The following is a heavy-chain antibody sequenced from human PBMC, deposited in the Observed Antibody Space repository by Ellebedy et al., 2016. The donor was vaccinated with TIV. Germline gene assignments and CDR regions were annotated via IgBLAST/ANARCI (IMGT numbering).Heavy chain of an antibody. D-gene: IGHD2-15*01. J-gene: IGHJ4*02. CDR3: AREELGYCSGGSCYPLTNPPDY. V-gene: IGHV3-30-3*01. CDR2: ISYDGSNK. CDR1: GFSFGTFW. Sequence: PGGSLRLSCTASGFSFGTFWMSWVRQAPGKGLEWVAVISYDGSNKYYADSVKGRFTISRDNSKNTLYLQMNSQRAEDTAVYYCAREELGYCSGGSCYPLTNPPDYWGQGTLVTVSS.